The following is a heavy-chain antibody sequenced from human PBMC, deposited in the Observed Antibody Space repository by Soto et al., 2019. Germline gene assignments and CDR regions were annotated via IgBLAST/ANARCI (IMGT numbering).Heavy chain of an antibody. D-gene: IGHD2-15*01. J-gene: IGHJ4*02. CDR1: GYSFTDYG. CDR2: ISTYNGNT. Sequence: ASVKVSCKASGYSFTDYGIHWVRQAPGQGLEWMGWISTYNGNTNYAQKLQGRVTMTTDTSTSTAYMELRSLRSDDTAVYYCARDRSMVAATLFDSGGQGTLVPSPQ. CDR3: ARDRSMVAATLFDS. V-gene: IGHV1-18*01.